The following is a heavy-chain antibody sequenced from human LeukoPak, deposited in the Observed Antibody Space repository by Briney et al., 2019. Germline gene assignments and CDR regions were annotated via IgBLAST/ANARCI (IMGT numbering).Heavy chain of an antibody. Sequence: ASVKVSCKASGYTFTGYYMHWVRQAPGQGLEWMGRINPNSGGTNYAQKFQGRVTMTRDTSISTAYMELSRLRSDDTAVYYCARDPDCSSASCYDGGWGQGTLVTVSS. D-gene: IGHD2-2*01. V-gene: IGHV1-2*06. J-gene: IGHJ4*02. CDR3: ARDPDCSSASCYDGG. CDR1: GYTFTGYY. CDR2: INPNSGGT.